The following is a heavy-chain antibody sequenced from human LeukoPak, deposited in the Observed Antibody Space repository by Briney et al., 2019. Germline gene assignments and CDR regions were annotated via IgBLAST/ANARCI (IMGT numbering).Heavy chain of an antibody. J-gene: IGHJ6*03. D-gene: IGHD1-26*01. CDR3: AKYPGGFTGIVNYYHMDV. V-gene: IGHV3-30*18. CDR2: ISYDGSNK. Sequence: GGSLRLSCAASGFTFSNYGMHWVRQAPGKGLEWVAVISYDGSNKYYADPVKGRFTISRDNSKNTLFLQMNSLRAEDTALYYCAKYPGGFTGIVNYYHMDVWGKGTTVTVSS. CDR1: GFTFSNYG.